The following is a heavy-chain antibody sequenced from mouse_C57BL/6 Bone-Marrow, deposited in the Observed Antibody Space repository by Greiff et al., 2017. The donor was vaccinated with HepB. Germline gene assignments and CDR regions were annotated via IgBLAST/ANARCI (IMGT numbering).Heavy chain of an antibody. V-gene: IGHV1-50*01. J-gene: IGHJ4*01. Sequence: LQQPGAELVKPGASVKLSCKASGYTFTSYWMQWVKQRPGQGLEWIGEIDPSDSYTNYNQKFKGKATLTVDTSSSTAYMQLSSLTSEDSAVYYCARFYGSSYYAMDYWGQGTSVTVSS. CDR2: IDPSDSYT. CDR1: GYTFTSYW. D-gene: IGHD1-1*01. CDR3: ARFYGSSYYAMDY.